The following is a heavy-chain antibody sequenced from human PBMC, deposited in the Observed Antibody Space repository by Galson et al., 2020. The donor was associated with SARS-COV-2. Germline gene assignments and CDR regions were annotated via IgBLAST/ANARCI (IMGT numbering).Heavy chain of an antibody. CDR1: GASISSYF. Sequence: SETLSLTCTVSGASISSYFWSWIRQLPGKGLQWIAYIYDSGSTKYNPSLESRVTISIDTSRNQVSLQLSSVTAADTAVYYCVKVGSSSDPYYYYYGLDVWGQGASVTVSS. D-gene: IGHD6-6*01. J-gene: IGHJ6*02. V-gene: IGHV4-59*01. CDR3: VKVGSSSDPYYYYYGLDV. CDR2: IYDSGST.